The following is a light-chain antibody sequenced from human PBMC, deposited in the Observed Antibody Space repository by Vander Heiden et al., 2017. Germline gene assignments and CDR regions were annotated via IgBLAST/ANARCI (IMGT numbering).Light chain of an antibody. CDR1: QSVSSN. CDR2: ETS. CDR3: QQYNNWPRT. V-gene: IGKV3-15*01. J-gene: IGKJ1*01. Sequence: LIPQSPAPLSVSPGERATLSCRASQSVSSNLAWYQQKPGQAPRLLIYETSTRATGIPARFSGSGSGTEFTLTVSSLQSEDFAVYYCQQYNNWPRTFGQGTKVEIK.